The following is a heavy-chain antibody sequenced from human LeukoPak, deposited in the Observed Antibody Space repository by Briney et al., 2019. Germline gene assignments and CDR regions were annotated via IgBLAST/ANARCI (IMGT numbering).Heavy chain of an antibody. D-gene: IGHD3-10*01. CDR2: INPNSGGT. J-gene: IGHJ4*02. CDR1: GYTFTGYY. V-gene: IGHV1-2*02. CDR3: ATEPLNYYGSGKPFDY. Sequence: GASVKVSCKASGYTFTGYYMHWVRQAPGQGLEEMGWINPNSGGTNYAQKFQGRVTMTRDTSISTAYMELSRLRSDDTAVYYCATEPLNYYGSGKPFDYWGQGTLVTVSS.